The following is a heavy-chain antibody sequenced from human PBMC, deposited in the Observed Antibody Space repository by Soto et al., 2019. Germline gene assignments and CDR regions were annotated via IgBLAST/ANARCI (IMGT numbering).Heavy chain of an antibody. CDR3: ARVTVGLREKFDP. V-gene: IGHV1-3*01. D-gene: IGHD5-18*01. J-gene: IGHJ5*02. Sequence: ASVKVSCKASGYTFTSYAMHWVRQAPGQRLEWMGWINAGNGNTKYSQKFQGRVTITRDTSASTAYMEPSSLRSEDTAVYYCARVTVGLREKFDPWGQGTLVTVSS. CDR2: INAGNGNT. CDR1: GYTFTSYA.